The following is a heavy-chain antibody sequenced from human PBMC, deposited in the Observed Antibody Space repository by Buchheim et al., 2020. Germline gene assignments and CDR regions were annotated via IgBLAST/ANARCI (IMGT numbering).Heavy chain of an antibody. V-gene: IGHV3-30*18. CDR2: ISFDGSNK. CDR1: GFSFSTYG. D-gene: IGHD4-11*01. J-gene: IGHJ6*02. Sequence: QVQLVESGGGVVQPGRSLRLSCAASGFSFSTYGIHWVRQAPGKGLEWVAVISFDGSNKYYAVSVKGRFTISRDNSKNTLYLQMNSLKAEDTAVYYCSKGKPDYSFPYGLDVWGQGTT. CDR3: SKGKPDYSFPYGLDV.